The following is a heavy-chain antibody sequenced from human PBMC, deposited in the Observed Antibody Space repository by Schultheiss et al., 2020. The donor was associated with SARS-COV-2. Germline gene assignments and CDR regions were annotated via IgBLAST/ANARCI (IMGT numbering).Heavy chain of an antibody. D-gene: IGHD5-18*01. V-gene: IGHV3-23*01. Sequence: GGSLRLSCAASGFTFSSYAMSWVRQAPGKGLEWVSAISGSGGSTYYADSVKGRFTISRDNSKNTLYLQMNSLRAEDTAVYYCARVSLQLWSHFDYWGQGTLVTVSS. CDR3: ARVSLQLWSHFDY. CDR1: GFTFSSYA. CDR2: ISGSGGST. J-gene: IGHJ4*02.